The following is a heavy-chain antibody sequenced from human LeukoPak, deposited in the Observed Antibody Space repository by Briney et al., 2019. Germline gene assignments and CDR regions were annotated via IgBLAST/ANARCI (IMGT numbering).Heavy chain of an antibody. V-gene: IGHV3-30*02. CDR1: GFTFSSYG. D-gene: IGHD3-10*01. Sequence: GGSLRPSCAASGFTFSSYGMHWVRQAPGKGLEWVAFIRYDGSNKYYADSVKGRFTISRDNSKNTLYLQMNSLRAEDTAVYYCAKDSGDPPRVIGYPDYWGQGTLVTVSS. J-gene: IGHJ4*02. CDR3: AKDSGDPPRVIGYPDY. CDR2: IRYDGSNK.